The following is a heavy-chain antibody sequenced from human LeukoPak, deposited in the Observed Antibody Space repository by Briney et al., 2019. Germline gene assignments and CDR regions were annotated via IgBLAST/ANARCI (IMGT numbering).Heavy chain of an antibody. CDR2: ISYDGSNK. Sequence: GGSLRLSCAASGFTFSSYAMHWVRQAPGKGLEWVAVISYDGSNKYYADSVKGRFTISRDNSKNTLYLQMNSLRAEDTAVYYCARHYYYDSSGPALDYWGQGTLVTVSS. V-gene: IGHV3-30*14. D-gene: IGHD3-22*01. CDR1: GFTFSSYA. CDR3: ARHYYYDSSGPALDY. J-gene: IGHJ4*02.